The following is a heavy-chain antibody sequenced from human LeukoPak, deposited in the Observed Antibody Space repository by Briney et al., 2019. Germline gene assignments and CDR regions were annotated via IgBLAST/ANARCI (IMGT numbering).Heavy chain of an antibody. D-gene: IGHD6-13*01. CDR1: GFTFSNYD. V-gene: IGHV3-30*18. Sequence: PGRSLRVSCAASGFTFSNYDMHWVRQAPGKGLEWVAGISYDGSNKYYADSVKGRFTISRDNSKNTLYLQMNSLRAEDTAVYYCAKDLEQQLDGYYFDYWGQGTLVTVSS. J-gene: IGHJ4*02. CDR3: AKDLEQQLDGYYFDY. CDR2: ISYDGSNK.